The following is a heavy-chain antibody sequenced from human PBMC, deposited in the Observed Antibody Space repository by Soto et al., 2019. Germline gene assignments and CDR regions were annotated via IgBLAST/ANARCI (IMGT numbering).Heavy chain of an antibody. J-gene: IGHJ5*02. D-gene: IGHD6-6*01. CDR3: ARAGSIAAMNWFDP. CDR1: GGSISSGDYY. CDR2: IYYSGST. V-gene: IGHV4-30-4*01. Sequence: KTSETLSLTCTVSGGSISSGDYYWSWIRQPPGKGLEWIGYIYYSGSTYYNPPLKSRVTISVDTSKNQFSLKLSSVTAADTAVYYCARAGSIAAMNWFDPWGQGTLVTVSS.